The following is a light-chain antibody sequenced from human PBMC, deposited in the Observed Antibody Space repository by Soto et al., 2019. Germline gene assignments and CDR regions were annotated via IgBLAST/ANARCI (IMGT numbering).Light chain of an antibody. CDR3: QQYTYWPLT. V-gene: IGKV3-15*01. J-gene: IGKJ4*01. CDR1: QSVRTN. Sequence: EIVMTQSPATLSMSPGGRATLSCRASQSVRTNLAWYRQKPGQAPRLLIYGASSRASGIPARFSGSGSGTEFTLTISSLQSEDFAVYYCQQYTYWPLTFGGGTKVDIK. CDR2: GAS.